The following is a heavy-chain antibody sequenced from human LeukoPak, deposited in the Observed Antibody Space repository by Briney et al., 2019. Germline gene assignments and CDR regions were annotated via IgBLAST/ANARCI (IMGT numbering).Heavy chain of an antibody. CDR3: AKYEGRGSSSQFDP. V-gene: IGHV3-23*01. CDR1: GFPFSSYA. Sequence: GGSLRLSCAASGFPFSSYAMSWVRQAPGEGLEWVSSISDSGGRTDYADSVKGRFTISRDNSKNTLYLQMNSLRAEDTAVYYCAKYEGRGSSSQFDPWGQGTLVTVSS. J-gene: IGHJ5*02. D-gene: IGHD6-6*01. CDR2: ISDSGGRT.